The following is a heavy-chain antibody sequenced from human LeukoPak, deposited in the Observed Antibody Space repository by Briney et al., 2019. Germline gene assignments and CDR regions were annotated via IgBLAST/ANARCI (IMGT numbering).Heavy chain of an antibody. CDR2: IYHSGST. V-gene: IGHV4-31*03. Sequence: PSQTLSLTCTVSGGSISSGGYYWSWIRQHPGKGLEWIGYIYHSGSTYYNPSLKSRVTISVDTSKNQFSLKLSSVTAADTAVYYCARAIVVVQYRWFDPWGQGTLVTVSS. CDR3: ARAIVVVQYRWFDP. D-gene: IGHD2-2*01. J-gene: IGHJ5*02. CDR1: GGSISSGGYY.